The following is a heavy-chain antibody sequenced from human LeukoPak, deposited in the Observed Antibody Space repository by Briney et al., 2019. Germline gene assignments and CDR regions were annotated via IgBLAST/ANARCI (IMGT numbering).Heavy chain of an antibody. D-gene: IGHD1-26*01. CDR1: GFTFNTYW. CDR3: ARSGRGGAFDI. V-gene: IGHV3-74*01. Sequence: PGGSLRLSCAASGFTFNTYWMHWVRQGPGKGLVWVSRIYSDGSRTTYADSVRGRFTISGDNAKNTLYLQMNSLRAEDTAMHYCARSGRGGAFDIWGQGTMVTVSS. J-gene: IGHJ3*02. CDR2: IYSDGSRT.